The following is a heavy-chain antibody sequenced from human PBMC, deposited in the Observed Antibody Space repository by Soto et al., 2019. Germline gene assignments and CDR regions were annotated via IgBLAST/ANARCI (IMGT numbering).Heavy chain of an antibody. V-gene: IGHV3-23*01. CDR2: ISGSGGST. Sequence: GGSLRLSCAASGFTFSSYAMSWVRQAPGKGLEWVSAISGSGGSTYYADPVKGRFTISRDNSKNTLYLQMNSLRAEDTAVYYCAKDPDSSGYYGYYFDYWGQGTLVTVSS. CDR3: AKDPDSSGYYGYYFDY. D-gene: IGHD3-22*01. CDR1: GFTFSSYA. J-gene: IGHJ4*02.